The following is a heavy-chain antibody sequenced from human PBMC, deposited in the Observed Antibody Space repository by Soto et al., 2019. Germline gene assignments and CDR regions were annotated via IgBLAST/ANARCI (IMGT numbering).Heavy chain of an antibody. D-gene: IGHD3-10*01. CDR1: GFTFSHHW. V-gene: IGHV3-7*01. Sequence: EVQLVDSGGGLVQPGGSLRLSCAASGFTFSHHWMNWVRQAPGKGLEWVANIKEDGSEKFYVDSVKGRFTISRDNGKNSLYLQMNSLTADDTAVYYCARGGSGYGLMWFGEFLSAFDYWGQGTLVTVSS. CDR3: ARGGSGYGLMWFGEFLSAFDY. CDR2: IKEDGSEK. J-gene: IGHJ4*02.